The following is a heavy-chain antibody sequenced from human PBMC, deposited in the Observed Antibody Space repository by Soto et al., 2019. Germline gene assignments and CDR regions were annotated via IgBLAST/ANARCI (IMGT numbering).Heavy chain of an antibody. CDR2: IKQDGSEK. CDR3: ARDLFEAARRGEYAFDI. V-gene: IGHV3-7*01. Sequence: PGGSLRLSCAASAFTFSSYWMSWVLQAPGGGLEWVANIKQDGSEKYYVDSVKGRFTISRDNAKNSMYLQMNSLRAEDTAVYYCARDLFEAARRGEYAFDIWGQGTMVTVSS. J-gene: IGHJ3*02. D-gene: IGHD3-16*01. CDR1: AFTFSSYW.